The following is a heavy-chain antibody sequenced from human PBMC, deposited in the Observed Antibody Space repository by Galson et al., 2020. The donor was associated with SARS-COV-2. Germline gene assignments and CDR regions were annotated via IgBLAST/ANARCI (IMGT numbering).Heavy chain of an antibody. Sequence: PGGSLRLSCAASGFTFSTNWMSWVRQAPGKGLEWVANIKQDGSERYYADSVKGRFTISSDYPKNSMYLQMNSLRVEDTATYFCARDHDGYNDLWGRGALVTVSS. D-gene: IGHD5-18*01. J-gene: IGHJ4*02. CDR1: GFTFSTNW. V-gene: IGHV3-7*03. CDR3: ARDHDGYNDL. CDR2: IKQDGSER.